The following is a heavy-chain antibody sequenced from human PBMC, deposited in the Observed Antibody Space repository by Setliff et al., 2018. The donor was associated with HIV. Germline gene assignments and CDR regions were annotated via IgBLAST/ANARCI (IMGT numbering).Heavy chain of an antibody. CDR3: ASLTDYGGDSGSH. CDR2: IFYTGSS. V-gene: IGHV4-59*01. Sequence: SETLSLTCSVSGGSMSNYYWSWVWQPPGKGLEWMGDIFYTGSSTYNPSLKSRVSLSVDTSKNQFSLRLSAVTAADTAVYYCASLTDYGGDSGSHWGQGTLVTVPS. J-gene: IGHJ4*02. CDR1: GGSMSNYY. D-gene: IGHD4-17*01.